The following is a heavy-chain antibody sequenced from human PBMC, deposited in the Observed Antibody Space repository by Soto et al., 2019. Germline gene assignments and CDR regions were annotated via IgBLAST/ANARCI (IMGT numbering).Heavy chain of an antibody. CDR1: DYTFSSYG. J-gene: IGHJ6*02. Sequence: ASVKVSCKASDYTFSSYGISWVRQAPGQGLEWMGWISADNGNTNYVQKLQGRVTMTTDTSTSTAYMELRSLRSDGTAVYYCARQSRPMVRGVINYGMDVWGQGTTVTVSS. CDR3: ARQSRPMVRGVINYGMDV. CDR2: ISADNGNT. V-gene: IGHV1-18*01. D-gene: IGHD3-10*01.